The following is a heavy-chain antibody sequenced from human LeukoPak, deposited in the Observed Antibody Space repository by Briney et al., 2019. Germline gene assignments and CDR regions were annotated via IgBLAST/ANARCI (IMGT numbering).Heavy chain of an antibody. D-gene: IGHD3-22*01. CDR3: ARDRVYYYDSSGYIDY. CDR1: GYTFTSYG. CDR2: ISAYNGNT. V-gene: IGHV1-18*01. Sequence: ASVKVSCKASGYTFTSYGISWVRQAPGQGLEWMGWISAYNGNTNYAQKLQGRVTMTTGTSTSTAYMELRSLRSDDTAVYYCARDRVYYYDSSGYIDYWGQGTLVTVSS. J-gene: IGHJ4*02.